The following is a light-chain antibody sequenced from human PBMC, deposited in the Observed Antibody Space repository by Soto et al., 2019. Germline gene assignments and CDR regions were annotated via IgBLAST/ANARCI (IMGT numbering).Light chain of an antibody. Sequence: DVVLTQSPLSLPVTLGQPASISCRSSQSLVYSDGNTYLNWFQQRPGRSPRRLIYDVSNRDSGVPDRFSGSGSGTDFTLKITRVEAEDFGVYYCMQGTHWPPLTFGQGTRLEIK. J-gene: IGKJ5*01. CDR2: DVS. CDR1: QSLVYSDGNTY. CDR3: MQGTHWPPLT. V-gene: IGKV2-30*01.